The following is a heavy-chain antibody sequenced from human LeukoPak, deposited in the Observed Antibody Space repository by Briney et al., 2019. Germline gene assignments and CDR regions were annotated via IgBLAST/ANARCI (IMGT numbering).Heavy chain of an antibody. CDR3: ARIREVPAAPFDY. Sequence: ASVKVSCKASGYTFTGYYMHWVRQAPGQGLEWMGWINPNSGGTNYAQKFQGRFTMTRDTSISTAYMELSRLRSDDTAVYYCARIREVPAAPFDYWGQGTLVTVSS. D-gene: IGHD2-2*01. CDR2: INPNSGGT. CDR1: GYTFTGYY. V-gene: IGHV1-2*02. J-gene: IGHJ4*02.